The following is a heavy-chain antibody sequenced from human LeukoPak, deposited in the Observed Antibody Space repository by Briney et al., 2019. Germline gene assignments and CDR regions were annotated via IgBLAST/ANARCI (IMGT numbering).Heavy chain of an antibody. J-gene: IGHJ4*02. CDR2: LYYSGST. D-gene: IGHD3-9*01. Sequence: PSETLSLTCTVSGGSISSSTYYWGWIRQPPGKGLEWIGNLYYSGSTYYNPSLKSRVTISVDTSKNQFSLKLSSVTAADTAVYYCARGHVLRYFDWLEPIDYWGQGTLVTVSS. V-gene: IGHV4-39*07. CDR3: ARGHVLRYFDWLEPIDY. CDR1: GGSISSSTYY.